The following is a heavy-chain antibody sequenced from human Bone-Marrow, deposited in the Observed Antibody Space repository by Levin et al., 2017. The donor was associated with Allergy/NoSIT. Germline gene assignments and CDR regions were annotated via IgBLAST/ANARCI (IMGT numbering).Heavy chain of an antibody. V-gene: IGHV1-24*01. CDR2: VDPIDGET. Sequence: VASVKVSCTVSGSTLVELSIHWVRQAPGKGLEYMGSVDPIDGETITAQRFHDRVSMMEDTSTDTAYMELRSLKSEDTAVYYCLTVSDSGDNDSWGQGTLVSVSS. CDR1: GSTLVELS. CDR3: LTVSDSGDNDS. J-gene: IGHJ4*02. D-gene: IGHD4-17*01.